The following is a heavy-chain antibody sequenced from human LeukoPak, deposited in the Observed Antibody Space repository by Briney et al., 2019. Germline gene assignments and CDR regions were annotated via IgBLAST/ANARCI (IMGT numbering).Heavy chain of an antibody. CDR3: ARHRARDGYNALAY. V-gene: IGHV4-59*08. J-gene: IGHJ4*02. CDR2: MYSSVS. D-gene: IGHD5-24*01. Sequence: PSETLSLTCTVSGGSISNYYWSWIRQPPGKALEWIAYMYSSVSNYTPSLKSRVTISVDTSKNQFYMKLSSVTAADTAVYYCARHRARDGYNALAYWGQGTLVTVSS. CDR1: GGSISNYY.